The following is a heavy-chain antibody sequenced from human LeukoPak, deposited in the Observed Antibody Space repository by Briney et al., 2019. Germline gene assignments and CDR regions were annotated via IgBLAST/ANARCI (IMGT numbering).Heavy chain of an antibody. Sequence: SVKVSCKASGGTFGSYAISWVRQAPGQGLEWMGGIIPIFGTANYAQKFQGRVTITADESTSTAYMELSSLRSEDTAVYYCARYSSGWYHADYWGQGTLVTVSS. D-gene: IGHD6-19*01. J-gene: IGHJ4*02. CDR1: GGTFGSYA. V-gene: IGHV1-69*13. CDR2: IIPIFGTA. CDR3: ARYSSGWYHADY.